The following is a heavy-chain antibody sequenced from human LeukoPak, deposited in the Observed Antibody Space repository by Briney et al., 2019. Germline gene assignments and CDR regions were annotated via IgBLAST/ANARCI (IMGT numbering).Heavy chain of an antibody. CDR3: AREGRESAGFDY. D-gene: IGHD6-13*01. CDR1: GFTFRNYW. J-gene: IGHJ4*02. Sequence: GGSLRLSCVASGFTFRNYWMSWVRQAPGKGLEGVANIKQGGSEKYYVDSVKGRFTISRDDAKNSLYLQTNSLRGEDTAVYHCAREGRESAGFDYWGQGTLVTVSS. CDR2: IKQGGSEK. V-gene: IGHV3-7*01.